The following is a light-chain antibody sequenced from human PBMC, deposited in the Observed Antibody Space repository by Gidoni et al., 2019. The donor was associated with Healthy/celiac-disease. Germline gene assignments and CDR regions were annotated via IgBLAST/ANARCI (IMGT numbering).Light chain of an antibody. CDR3: QQYYSTPLYT. CDR1: QSVLYSSNNKNY. Sequence: DIVMPQSPDSLAVSLGERATINCKSSQSVLYSSNNKNYLAGYQQKPGQPPKLLIYWAATRESGVPDRFSGSGSGTDFTLTISSLQAEDVAVYYCQQYYSTPLYTFGQGTKLEIK. V-gene: IGKV4-1*01. CDR2: WAA. J-gene: IGKJ2*01.